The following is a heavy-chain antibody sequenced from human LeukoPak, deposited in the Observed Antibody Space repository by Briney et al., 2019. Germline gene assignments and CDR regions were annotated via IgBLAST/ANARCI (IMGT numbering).Heavy chain of an antibody. CDR2: INAGNGNT. D-gene: IGHD3-10*01. J-gene: IGHJ4*02. CDR1: GYTFTSYA. V-gene: IGHV1-3*01. Sequence: GSVKVSCKAPGYTFTSYAMHWVRQAPGQRLEWMGWINAGNGNTKYSQKLQGRVTITRDTSASTAYMELSSLRSEDTAVYYCARGIYYYGSGSYYNVPFDYWGQGTLVTVSS. CDR3: ARGIYYYGSGSYYNVPFDY.